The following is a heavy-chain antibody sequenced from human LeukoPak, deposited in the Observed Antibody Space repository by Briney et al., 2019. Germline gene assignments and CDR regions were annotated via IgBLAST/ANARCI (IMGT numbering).Heavy chain of an antibody. Sequence: ASVKVSCKASGYTFTSYAMHWVRQAPGQRLKWMGWINAGNGNTKYSQKFQGRVTITRDTSASTAYMELSSLRSEDTAVYYCAREDTMVRVGFDYWGQGTLVTVSS. CDR3: AREDTMVRVGFDY. J-gene: IGHJ4*02. D-gene: IGHD3-10*01. CDR1: GYTFTSYA. V-gene: IGHV1-3*01. CDR2: INAGNGNT.